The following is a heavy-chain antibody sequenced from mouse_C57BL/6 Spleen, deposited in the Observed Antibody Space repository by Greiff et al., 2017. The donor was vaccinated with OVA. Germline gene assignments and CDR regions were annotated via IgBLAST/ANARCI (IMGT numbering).Heavy chain of an antibody. J-gene: IGHJ1*03. D-gene: IGHD2-4*01. CDR3: ARGNDYDGGYFDV. Sequence: DVHLVESGPGLVKPSQSLSLTCSVTGYSITSGYYWNWIRQFPGNKLEWMGYISYDGSNNYNPSLKNRISITRDTSKNQFFLKLNSVTTEDTAIYYCARGNDYDGGYFDVWGTGTTVTVSS. V-gene: IGHV3-6*01. CDR1: GYSITSGYY. CDR2: ISYDGSN.